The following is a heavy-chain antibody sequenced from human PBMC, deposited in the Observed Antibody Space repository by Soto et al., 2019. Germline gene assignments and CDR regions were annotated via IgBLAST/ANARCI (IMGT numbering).Heavy chain of an antibody. J-gene: IGHJ4*02. Sequence: ASVKVSCKVSGYTLTELSMHWGRQAPGKGLEWMGGFDPEDGETIYAQKFQGRVTMTEDTSTDTAYMELSSLRSEDTAVYYCATKRAYDSSGYYWSLDYWGQGTLVTVSS. CDR2: FDPEDGET. V-gene: IGHV1-24*01. D-gene: IGHD3-22*01. CDR1: GYTLTELS. CDR3: ATKRAYDSSGYYWSLDY.